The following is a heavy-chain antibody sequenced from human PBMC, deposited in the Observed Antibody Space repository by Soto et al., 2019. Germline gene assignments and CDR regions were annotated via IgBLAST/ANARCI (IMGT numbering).Heavy chain of an antibody. CDR2: INAGNGNT. D-gene: IGHD2-15*01. V-gene: IGHV1-3*01. Sequence: ASVKVSCKASGYTFTSYGISWVRQAPGQRLEWMGWINAGNGNTKYSQKFQGRVTITRDTSASTAYMELSSLRSEDTAVYYCARDKLGYCSGGSCYFSARFDPWGQGTLVTVSS. CDR3: ARDKLGYCSGGSCYFSARFDP. CDR1: GYTFTSYG. J-gene: IGHJ5*02.